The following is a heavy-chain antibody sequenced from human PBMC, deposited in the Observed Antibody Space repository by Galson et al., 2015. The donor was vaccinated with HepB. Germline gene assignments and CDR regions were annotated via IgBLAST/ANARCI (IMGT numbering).Heavy chain of an antibody. V-gene: IGHV3-23*01. CDR2: ISGSGAST. J-gene: IGHJ3*02. CDR3: AGYCSRTSCYRGRFALDI. CDR1: GFTFSSHA. Sequence: SLRLSCAASGFTFSSHAMSWVRQAPGKGLEWVSAISGSGASTYYADSVKGRFTISKDNSKNTLYLQVNSLRAEDTAVYYCAGYCSRTSCYRGRFALDIWGQVTMVTVSS. D-gene: IGHD2-2*02.